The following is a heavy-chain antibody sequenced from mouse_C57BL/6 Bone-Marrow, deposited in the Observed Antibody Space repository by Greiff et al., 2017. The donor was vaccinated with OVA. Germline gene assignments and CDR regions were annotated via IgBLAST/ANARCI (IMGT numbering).Heavy chain of an antibody. CDR2: IYPGNSDT. D-gene: IGHD1-1*01. CDR3: TRCGYYYGSSSFAY. J-gene: IGHJ3*01. Sequence: EVQLQQSGTVLARPGASVKMSCKTSGYTFTSYWMHWVKQRPGQGLEWIGAIYPGNSDTSYNQKFKGKAKLTAVTSASTAYMELSSLTNEYSAVYYCTRCGYYYGSSSFAYWGQGTLVTVSA. V-gene: IGHV1-5*01. CDR1: GYTFTSYW.